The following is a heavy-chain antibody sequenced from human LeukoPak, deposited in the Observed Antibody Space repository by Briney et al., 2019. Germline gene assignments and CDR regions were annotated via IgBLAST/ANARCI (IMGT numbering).Heavy chain of an antibody. CDR3: ANNRASLDY. V-gene: IGHV3-7*02. CDR1: GFTFSTYW. J-gene: IGHJ4*02. D-gene: IGHD2/OR15-2a*01. CDR2: IQPDGSEK. Sequence: GGSLRLSCAASGFTFSTYWMSWVRQATGKGLEWVANIQPDGSEKYYVDSVKGRFTISRDNAKSSLYLQMNSLRAEDTAVYYCANNRASLDYWGQGTLVTVSS.